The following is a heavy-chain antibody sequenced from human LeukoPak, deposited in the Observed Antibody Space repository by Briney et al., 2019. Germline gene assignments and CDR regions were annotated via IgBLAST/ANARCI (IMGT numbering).Heavy chain of an antibody. CDR2: IHEDGIVT. CDR1: GFTFSDYY. J-gene: IGHJ4*02. D-gene: IGHD3-16*01. Sequence: GGSLRLSCAASGFTFSDYYMSWIRQTPGKGLEWVANIHEDGIVTNYVDSVKGRFTISRDNARNSVYLQLNSLSAEDTALYYCARGRGWVDHWGQGTLVTVSS. V-gene: IGHV3-7*01. CDR3: ARGRGWVDH.